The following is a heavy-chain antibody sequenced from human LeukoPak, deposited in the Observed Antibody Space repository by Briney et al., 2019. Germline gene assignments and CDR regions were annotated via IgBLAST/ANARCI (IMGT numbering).Heavy chain of an antibody. J-gene: IGHJ1*01. CDR2: IIPIFGTA. D-gene: IGHD1-14*01. CDR1: GGTFSSYA. Sequence: SVTVSCTASGGTFSSYAISWVRQAPGQGLEWMGGIIPIFGTAKYAQKFQGRVTITADESTSTAYMELSSLRSEDTAVYYCARDSSDFRNLIPHWGQGTLVTVSS. V-gene: IGHV1-69*13. CDR3: ARDSSDFRNLIPH.